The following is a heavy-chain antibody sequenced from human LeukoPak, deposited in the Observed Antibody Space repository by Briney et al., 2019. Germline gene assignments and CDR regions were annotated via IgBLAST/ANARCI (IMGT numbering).Heavy chain of an antibody. CDR2: IHYSGST. CDR1: GGSVNYYY. D-gene: IGHD2-8*01. CDR3: ARQAPGNDAHRFDP. J-gene: IGHJ5*02. Sequence: PSETLSLTCTVSGGSVNYYYWSWIQQPPGKDLEWIGYIHYSGSTNYNPSLKSRVTISIDTSNNEFYLKLSSVTAADTAMYYCARQAPGNDAHRFDPWGQGTLVTVSS. V-gene: IGHV4-59*08.